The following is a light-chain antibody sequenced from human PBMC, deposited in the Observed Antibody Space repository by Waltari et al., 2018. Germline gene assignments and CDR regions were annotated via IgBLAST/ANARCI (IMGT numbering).Light chain of an antibody. J-gene: IGLJ2*01. CDR1: SANSGNNF. CDR2: SYR. V-gene: IGLV1-44*01. CDR3: SSWDDSRNTVV. Sequence: QTMLTQQPSASGTPGQRVTLSCSGSSANSGNNFVNWYQQLPETSPKLLIYSYRQRPSGVPDRFSASKSGTSASLAISGLQSEDEGLYYCSSWDDSRNTVVFGGGTKLTVL.